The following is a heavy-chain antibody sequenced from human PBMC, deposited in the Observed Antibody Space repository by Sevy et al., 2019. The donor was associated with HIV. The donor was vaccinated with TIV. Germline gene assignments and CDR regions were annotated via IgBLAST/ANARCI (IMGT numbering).Heavy chain of an antibody. D-gene: IGHD2-21*01. Sequence: GGSLRLSCVASGFIFSRDAMHWVRQSPGKGLEWLAVISSDGTNENYADSMKGRFTISRDNSKSTLYLQMNSLRADDTALYYCAGYCGGDCYHGRDYWGQGTLVTVSS. J-gene: IGHJ4*02. CDR2: ISSDGTNE. CDR1: GFIFSRDA. CDR3: AGYCGGDCYHGRDY. V-gene: IGHV3-30*03.